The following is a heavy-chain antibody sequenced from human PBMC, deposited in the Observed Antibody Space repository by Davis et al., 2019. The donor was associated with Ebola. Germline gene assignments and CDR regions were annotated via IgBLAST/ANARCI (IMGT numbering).Heavy chain of an antibody. D-gene: IGHD3/OR15-3a*01. J-gene: IGHJ4*02. CDR3: ARVRGTGVWGLDY. CDR2: IRQDGSEK. CDR1: GFSFNTYW. Sequence: GGSLRLSCAASGFSFNTYWMTWVRQAPGKGLEWLAIIRQDGSEKKYVDSVKGRFTISRDNAKNSLYLQMNSLRAEDTAVYYCARVRGTGVWGLDYWGQGTLVTVSS. V-gene: IGHV3-7*01.